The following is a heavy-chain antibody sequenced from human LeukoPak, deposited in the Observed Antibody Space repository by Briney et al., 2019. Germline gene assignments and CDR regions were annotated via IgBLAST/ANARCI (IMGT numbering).Heavy chain of an antibody. CDR2: VYPQDSDT. Sequence: GESLKISCQASGYRFYSHWIVWVRQVPGKGLEWMGSVYPQDSDTTYNPSFQGHVTFSADTSTNTAYLHWRSLRTSDTAMYYCARRSGFSNKFFDSWGQGTLVSVSS. CDR1: GYRFYSHW. CDR3: ARRSGFSNKFFDS. D-gene: IGHD1-26*01. J-gene: IGHJ5*01. V-gene: IGHV5-51*01.